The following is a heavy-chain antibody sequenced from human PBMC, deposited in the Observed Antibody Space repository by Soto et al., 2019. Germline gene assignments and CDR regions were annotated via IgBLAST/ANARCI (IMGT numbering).Heavy chain of an antibody. Sequence: PGGSLRLSCAASVFTFSSYGMHWVRQAPGKGLEWVAVISYDGSNKYYADSVKGRFTISRDNSKNTLYLQMNSLRAEDTAVYYCAKPLLTSYYDFWSGYRRPNVGMDVWGQGTTVTVSS. CDR3: AKPLLTSYYDFWSGYRRPNVGMDV. CDR1: VFTFSSYG. J-gene: IGHJ6*02. V-gene: IGHV3-30*18. D-gene: IGHD3-3*01. CDR2: ISYDGSNK.